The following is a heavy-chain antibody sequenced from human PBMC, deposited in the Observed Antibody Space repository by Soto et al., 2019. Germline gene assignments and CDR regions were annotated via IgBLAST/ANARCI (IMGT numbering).Heavy chain of an antibody. Sequence: LQESGPGLVTPSQTLSLTCFVSGYSITAGGYYWSWIRHLPGKGLEWIGSFYSSGSIIYNPSLRSRVSISGDTSSNHFSMSLTSVTGADTGRYYWARMYSSGSGWFHPWGQGTLVTVSS. J-gene: IGHJ5*02. V-gene: IGHV4-31*03. CDR1: GYSITAGGYY. CDR2: FYSSGSI. D-gene: IGHD6-19*01. CDR3: ARMYSSGSGWFHP.